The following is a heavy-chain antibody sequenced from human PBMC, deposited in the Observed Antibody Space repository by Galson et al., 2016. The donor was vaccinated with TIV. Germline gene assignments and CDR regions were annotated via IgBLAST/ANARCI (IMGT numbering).Heavy chain of an antibody. V-gene: IGHV4-30-4*01. CDR3: ARAPIRGVRGVILFDF. Sequence: TLSLTCSVSGDSISSGDYYWSWIRQPPGKGLEWIGCIHYTGTSDYKASLKSRLPMSLDTSKSHFSLKLHSVTAADTAVYYCARAPIRGVRGVILFDFWSQGALVTVSS. J-gene: IGHJ4*02. CDR1: GDSISSGDYY. CDR2: IHYTGTS. D-gene: IGHD3-10*01.